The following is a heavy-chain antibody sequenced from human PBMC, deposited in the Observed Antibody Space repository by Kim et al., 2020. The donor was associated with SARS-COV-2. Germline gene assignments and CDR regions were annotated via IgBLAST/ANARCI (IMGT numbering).Heavy chain of an antibody. CDR3: ARDPGYCGGDCYRGPFDY. D-gene: IGHD2-21*01. Sequence: GGSLRLSCAASGFTFSSYSMNWVRQAPGKGLEWVSSISSSSSYIYYADSVKGRFTISRDNAKNSLYLQMNSLRAEDTAVYYCARDPGYCGGDCYRGPFDYWGQGTLVTVSS. CDR1: GFTFSSYS. J-gene: IGHJ4*02. V-gene: IGHV3-21*01. CDR2: ISSSSSYI.